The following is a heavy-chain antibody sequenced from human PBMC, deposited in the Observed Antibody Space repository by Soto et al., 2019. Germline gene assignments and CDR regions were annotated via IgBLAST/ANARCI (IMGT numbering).Heavy chain of an antibody. CDR2: IYYSGST. CDR1: GGSISSGGYY. J-gene: IGHJ1*01. D-gene: IGHD3-10*01. V-gene: IGHV4-31*03. Sequence: QVQLQESGPGLVKPSQTLSLTCTASGGSISSGGYYWSWMRQHPGKGLEWIGYIYYSGSTYYNPSLKSRVTISVDTSNNHFSLKLSSVTAADTAVYYCARSRGPATYPHDFQPWGQGTLVTVSS. CDR3: ARSRGPATYPHDFQP.